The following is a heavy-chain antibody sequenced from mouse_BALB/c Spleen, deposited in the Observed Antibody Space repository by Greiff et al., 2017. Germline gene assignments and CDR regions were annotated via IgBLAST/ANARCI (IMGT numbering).Heavy chain of an antibody. CDR1: GYTFTSYW. CDR3: TRYYYGNYSD. Sequence: QVQLQQPGAELVKPGASVKMSCKASGYTFTSYWMHWVKQRPGQGLEWIGVIDPSDSYTSYNQKFKGKATLTVDTSSSTAYMQLSSLTSEDSAVYYCTRYYYGNYSDWGEGTTVTVSS. D-gene: IGHD2-1*01. CDR2: IDPSDSYT. J-gene: IGHJ2*01. V-gene: IGHV1S127*01.